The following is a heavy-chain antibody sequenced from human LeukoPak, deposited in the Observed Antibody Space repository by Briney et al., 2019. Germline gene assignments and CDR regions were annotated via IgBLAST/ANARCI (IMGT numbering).Heavy chain of an antibody. Sequence: SETLSLTCTVSGGSISRYYWSWIRQPPGKGLEWIGYIYYSGSTNYNPSLKSRVTISVDTSKNQFSLKLSSVPAADTAVYYCARGGINWFDPWGQGTLVTVSS. J-gene: IGHJ5*02. D-gene: IGHD2-15*01. CDR3: ARGGINWFDP. V-gene: IGHV4-59*01. CDR1: GGSISRYY. CDR2: IYYSGST.